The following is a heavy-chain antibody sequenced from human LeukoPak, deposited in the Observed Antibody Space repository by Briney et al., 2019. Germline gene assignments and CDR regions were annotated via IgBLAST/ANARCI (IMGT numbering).Heavy chain of an antibody. CDR3: AGPEKGYYYYYMDV. CDR2: IIPIFGTA. Sequence: SVKVSCKASGYTFSSYAISWVRQAPGQGLEWMGGIIPIFGTANYAQKFQGRVTITTDESTSTAYMELSGLRSEDTAVYYCAGPEKGYYYYYMDVWGKGTTVTVSS. CDR1: GYTFSSYA. V-gene: IGHV1-69*05. J-gene: IGHJ6*03.